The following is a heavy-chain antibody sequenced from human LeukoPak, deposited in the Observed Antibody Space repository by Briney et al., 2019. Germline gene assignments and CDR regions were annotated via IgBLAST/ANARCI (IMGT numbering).Heavy chain of an antibody. CDR2: ISAYNGNT. J-gene: IGHJ6*02. V-gene: IGHV1-18*01. CDR3: ARDPIYYYDSSGYYYYYYGMDV. Sequence: ASVKVSCEASGYTFTSYGISWVRQAPGQGLEWMGWISAYNGNTNYAQKLQGRVTMTTDTSTSTACMELRSLRSDDTAVYYCARDPIYYYDSSGYYYYYYGMDVWGQGTTVTVSS. CDR1: GYTFTSYG. D-gene: IGHD3-22*01.